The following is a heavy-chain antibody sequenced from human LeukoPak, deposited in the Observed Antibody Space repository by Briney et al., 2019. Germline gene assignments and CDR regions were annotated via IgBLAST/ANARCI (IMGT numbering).Heavy chain of an antibody. D-gene: IGHD1-26*01. CDR1: GYTFSGYY. CDR3: ARGVGATIFFNY. J-gene: IGHJ4*02. V-gene: IGHV1-2*02. CDR2: INPNSGVT. Sequence: ASVKVSCKASGYTFSGYYVHWVRQAPGQGLEWVGWINPNSGVTSYAQKFQGRVAVTRDTSISTAYMELSRLTSDDTAVYYCARGVGATIFFNYWGQGTLVTVSS.